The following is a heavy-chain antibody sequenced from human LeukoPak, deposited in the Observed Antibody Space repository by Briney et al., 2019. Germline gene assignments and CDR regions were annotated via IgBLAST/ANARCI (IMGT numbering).Heavy chain of an antibody. Sequence: SSSGSAIFYADSVKGRFTISRDNAKNSLFLQMNSLRAEDTAFYYCASKGGFDDRGQGTLVTVSS. D-gene: IGHD2-15*01. J-gene: IGHJ4*02. CDR3: ASKGGFDD. CDR2: SSSGSAI. V-gene: IGHV3-48*03.